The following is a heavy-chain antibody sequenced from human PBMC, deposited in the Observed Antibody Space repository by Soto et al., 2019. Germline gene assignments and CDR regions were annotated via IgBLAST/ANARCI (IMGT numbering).Heavy chain of an antibody. Sequence: EVQLVESGGGLVQPGRSLRLSCAASGFTFDDYAMHWVRQAPGKGLEWVSGISWNSGSIGYADSVKGRFTISRDNAKNSLYLQMNSLRADDTVLYYCAKGIQTLYDFWSGYYDYWGQGTLVTVSS. J-gene: IGHJ4*02. D-gene: IGHD3-3*01. CDR1: GFTFDDYA. V-gene: IGHV3-9*01. CDR3: AKGIQTLYDFWSGYYDY. CDR2: ISWNSGSI.